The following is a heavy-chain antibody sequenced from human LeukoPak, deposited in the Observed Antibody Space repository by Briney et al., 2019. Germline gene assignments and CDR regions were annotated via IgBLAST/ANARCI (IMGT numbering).Heavy chain of an antibody. CDR1: GFTFSSYA. J-gene: IGHJ5*02. Sequence: GGSLRLSCAASGFTFSSYAMTWVRQAPGKGLEWVSSTDASGGRTYYADSVKGRFTISRDNSKNPFYLQMNTLRADDTAVYYCAKGSGSGWYGWFAPWGQGTLVTVSS. V-gene: IGHV3-23*01. D-gene: IGHD6-19*01. CDR2: TDASGGRT. CDR3: AKGSGSGWYGWFAP.